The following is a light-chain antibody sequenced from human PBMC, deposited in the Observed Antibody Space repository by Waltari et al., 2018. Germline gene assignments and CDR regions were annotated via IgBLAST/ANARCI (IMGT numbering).Light chain of an antibody. CDR2: AVS. J-gene: IGLJ2*01. CDR1: RSDAGGYNY. Sequence: QSALTQPAPVSGSPGQSITLSCTGSRSDAGGYNYVSWYQQYRGTAPKLMIYAVSNRPAGISDRCSGSKSGNTASLTISGLRAEDEADYYCSSYTSSGSLAFGGGTKVTVL. CDR3: SSYTSSGSLA. V-gene: IGLV2-14*01.